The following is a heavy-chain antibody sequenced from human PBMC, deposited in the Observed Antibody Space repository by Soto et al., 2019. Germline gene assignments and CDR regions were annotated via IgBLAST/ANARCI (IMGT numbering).Heavy chain of an antibody. D-gene: IGHD3-10*01. CDR1: GGPTSSSSYY. J-gene: IGHJ4*02. CDR3: IKGVRVFDY. Sequence: SENLSLTGRVCGGPTSSSSYYWGWIRQPPGKGLEWIGSIYYSGITYYNPSLKSRVTISVDTSKNQFSQKLSSVTAADTAVYYCIKGVRVFDYWGQGTLVT. CDR2: IYYSGIT. V-gene: IGHV4-39*01.